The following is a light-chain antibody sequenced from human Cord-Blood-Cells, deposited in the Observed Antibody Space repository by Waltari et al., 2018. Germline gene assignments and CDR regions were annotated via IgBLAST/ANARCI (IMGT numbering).Light chain of an antibody. V-gene: IGLV1-40*01. J-gene: IGLJ1*01. Sequence: QSVLTQPPSVSGAPGQRVTISCTGSSSNIGAGYDVHWYQQLPETAPKLLIYGNSNRPSGVPDRFSGAKSGTSASLAITGLQAEDEADYDCQSYDSSLSGYVFGTGTKVTVL. CDR3: QSYDSSLSGYV. CDR1: SSNIGAGYD. CDR2: GNS.